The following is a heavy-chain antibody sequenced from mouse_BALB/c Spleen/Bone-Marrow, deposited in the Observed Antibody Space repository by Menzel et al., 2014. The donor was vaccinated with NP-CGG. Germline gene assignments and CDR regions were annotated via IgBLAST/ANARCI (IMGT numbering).Heavy chain of an antibody. CDR1: GFSLTSDG. CDR2: MWSGGST. J-gene: IGHJ4*01. Sequence: QVQLQQPGPGLVQPSQSLSITCTVSGFSLTSDGVHWVRLSPRKGLEWLGVMWSGGSTDYNAAFISRLSISKDNSRSQVFFKMSSLQTNDTAIYYCARNGYYYSMDYWGQGTSVTVSS. D-gene: IGHD2-2*01. CDR3: ARNGYYYSMDY. V-gene: IGHV2-2*02.